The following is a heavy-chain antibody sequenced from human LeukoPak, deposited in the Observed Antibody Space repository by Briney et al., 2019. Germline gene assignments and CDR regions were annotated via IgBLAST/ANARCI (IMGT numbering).Heavy chain of an antibody. D-gene: IGHD1/OR15-1a*01. CDR3: AKVNNYDDY. J-gene: IGHJ4*02. CDR2: ISPDGNNE. V-gene: IGHV3-30*18. CDR1: GFTFSTFG. Sequence: GGPLRLSCAASGFTFSTFGIHWVRQAPGKGLEWVAAISPDGNNEYYIDSVKGRFTVSRDNSKNMIYLQMNSLRGGDSAVYYCAKVNNYDDYWGQGTLVTVSS.